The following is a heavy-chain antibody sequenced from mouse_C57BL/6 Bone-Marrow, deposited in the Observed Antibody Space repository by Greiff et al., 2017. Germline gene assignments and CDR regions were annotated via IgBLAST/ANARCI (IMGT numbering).Heavy chain of an antibody. J-gene: IGHJ3*01. CDR3: TSIPDSSGFAY. Sequence: QVQLQQSGAELVRPGASVTLSCQASGYTFTDYEMHWVKQTPVHGLEWIGAIDPETGGTAYNQKFKGKAILTADKSSSTAYMELRSLTSEDSAVYYCTSIPDSSGFAYWGQGTLVTVSA. CDR1: GYTFTDYE. V-gene: IGHV1-15*01. D-gene: IGHD3-2*02. CDR2: IDPETGGT.